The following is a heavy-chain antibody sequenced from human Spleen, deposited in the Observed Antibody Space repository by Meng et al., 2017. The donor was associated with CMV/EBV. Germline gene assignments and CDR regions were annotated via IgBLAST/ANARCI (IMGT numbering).Heavy chain of an antibody. D-gene: IGHD2-2*01. CDR3: ARDLVAVEDY. Sequence: GGSLRLSCAASRFTFTNFAIHWVRQAPGKGLEWVAVISYDGSNEYYVDSVKGRFTISRDSSKNTLYLQMNSLRAEDTAVYYCARDLVAVEDYWGQGTLVTVSS. V-gene: IGHV3-30*04. CDR1: RFTFTNFA. CDR2: ISYDGSNE. J-gene: IGHJ4*02.